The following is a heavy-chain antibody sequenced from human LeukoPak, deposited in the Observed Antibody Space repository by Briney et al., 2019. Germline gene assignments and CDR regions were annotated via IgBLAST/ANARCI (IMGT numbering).Heavy chain of an antibody. CDR3: ARDDVGSAYCGGDCYPNLDY. CDR1: GYTFTSYY. J-gene: IGHJ4*02. Sequence: ASVKVSCKASGYTFTSYYMHWVRQAPGQGLEWMGIINPSGGSTSYAQKFQGRVTMTRDTSTSTVYMELSSLRSEDTAVYYCARDDVGSAYCGGDCYPNLDYWGQGTLVTVSS. D-gene: IGHD2-21*02. CDR2: INPSGGST. V-gene: IGHV1-46*01.